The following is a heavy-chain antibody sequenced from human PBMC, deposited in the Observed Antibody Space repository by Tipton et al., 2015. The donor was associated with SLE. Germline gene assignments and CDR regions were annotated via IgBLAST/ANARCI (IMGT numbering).Heavy chain of an antibody. Sequence: LRLSCTVSGGSISSYYWSWIRQPPGKGLEWIGYIYYSGSTNYNPSLKSRVTISVDTSKNQFSLKLSSVTAADTAVYYCARGLYYDFWSGYGYWGQGTLVTVSS. V-gene: IGHV4-59*01. CDR3: ARGLYYDFWSGYGY. CDR1: GGSISSYY. D-gene: IGHD3-3*01. J-gene: IGHJ4*02. CDR2: IYYSGST.